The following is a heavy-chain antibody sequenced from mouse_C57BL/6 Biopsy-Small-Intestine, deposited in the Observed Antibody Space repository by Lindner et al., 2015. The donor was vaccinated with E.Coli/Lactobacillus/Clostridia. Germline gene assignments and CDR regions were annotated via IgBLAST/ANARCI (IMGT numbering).Heavy chain of an antibody. D-gene: IGHD4-1*01. CDR3: VRDNWDGGYWYFDV. Sequence: VQLQESGGGLVQPKGSLELSCAASGFTFNTYAMHWVRQAPRKGLEWVARIRSKGSNYATYCADSVKDRFTISRDDSQSMLYLQMNNLKTEDTAIYYCVRDNWDGGYWYFDVWGTGTTVTVSS. CDR1: GFTFNTYA. CDR2: IRSKGSNYAT. V-gene: IGHV10-3*01. J-gene: IGHJ1*03.